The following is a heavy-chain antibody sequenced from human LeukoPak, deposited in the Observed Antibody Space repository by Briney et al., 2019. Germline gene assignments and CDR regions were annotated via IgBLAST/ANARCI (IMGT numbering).Heavy chain of an antibody. CDR3: ARETYYYDSSWYYAPFDY. CDR1: GDSITSHY. D-gene: IGHD3-22*01. Sequence: SETLSLTCIVSGDSITSHYWNWIRQPPGKGLEWIGYVHHSGGTTYHPSLKSRVTMSVDTSKNHFSLKIISVTAADTAVYYCARETYYYDSSWYYAPFDYWGQGTLVTVSS. J-gene: IGHJ4*02. CDR2: VHHSGGT. V-gene: IGHV4-59*11.